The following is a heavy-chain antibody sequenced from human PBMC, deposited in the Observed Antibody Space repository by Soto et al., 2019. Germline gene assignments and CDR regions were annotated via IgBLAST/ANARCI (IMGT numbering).Heavy chain of an antibody. CDR1: GLTFSFYA. V-gene: IGHV3-23*01. Sequence: EVQLLESGGGLVHPGGSLRVSCAGSGLTFSFYAMSWVRQAPGKGLEWVSGINARGTRTFDADSVKGRFTISRDNSKNTLYLQMNSLRVEDTAIYYWAPSQVGWYFDLWGRGTPVTVSS. D-gene: IGHD1-26*01. CDR2: INARGTRT. CDR3: APSQVGWYFDL. J-gene: IGHJ2*01.